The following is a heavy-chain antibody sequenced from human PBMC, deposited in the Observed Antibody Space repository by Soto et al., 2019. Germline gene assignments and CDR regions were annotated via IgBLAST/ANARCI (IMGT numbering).Heavy chain of an antibody. CDR3: ARLRRWHPFDL. D-gene: IGHD4-17*01. Sequence: EVLLVESGGGLVQPGGSLRLSCAASGFTFSNYWMHWVRRAPGQGLVWVARVNSEGSDTMYADSVKGRFTISRDNAKNTLYLQMNGLRAEDTAVCYCARLRRWHPFDLWGQGTLVTVSS. CDR2: VNSEGSDT. J-gene: IGHJ4*02. V-gene: IGHV3-74*03. CDR1: GFTFSNYW.